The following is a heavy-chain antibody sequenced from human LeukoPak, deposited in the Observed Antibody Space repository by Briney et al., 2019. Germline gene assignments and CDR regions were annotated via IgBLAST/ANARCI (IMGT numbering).Heavy chain of an antibody. CDR1: GGSISSGSYY. J-gene: IGHJ4*02. D-gene: IGHD6-19*01. CDR2: IYTSGST. V-gene: IGHV4-61*02. CDR3: ARAAIAVAGLDY. Sequence: SQTLSLTCTVSGGSISSGSYYWSWIRQPAGKGLEWIGRIYTSGSTNYNPSLKSRVTISVDTSKNQFSLKLSSVTAADTAVYYCARAAIAVAGLDYWGQGTLVTVSS.